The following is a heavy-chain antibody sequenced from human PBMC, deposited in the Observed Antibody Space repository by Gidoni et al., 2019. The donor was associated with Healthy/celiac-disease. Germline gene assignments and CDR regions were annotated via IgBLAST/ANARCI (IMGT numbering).Heavy chain of an antibody. CDR1: GGTFSSYA. Sequence: QVQLVQSGAEVKKPGSSVKVSCKASGGTFSSYAISWVRQAPGQGLEWMGGIIPIFGTANYAQKFQGRVTITADESTSTAYMELSSLRSEDTAVYYCASGSNCSSTSCYDSSYWYFDLWGRGTLVTVSS. J-gene: IGHJ2*01. CDR3: ASGSNCSSTSCYDSSYWYFDL. V-gene: IGHV1-69*01. CDR2: IIPIFGTA. D-gene: IGHD2-2*01.